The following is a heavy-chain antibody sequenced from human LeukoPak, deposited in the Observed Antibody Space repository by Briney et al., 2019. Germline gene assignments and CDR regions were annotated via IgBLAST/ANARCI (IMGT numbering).Heavy chain of an antibody. D-gene: IGHD1-14*01. J-gene: IGHJ6*02. V-gene: IGHV5-51*01. Sequence: GESLKISCKGSGYSFTTYWIGWVRQMPGRTLEWIGIIYPGGSEVRYSPSLQGQVTISADKSISTAYLQWSSLKASDNAIYYCAWYPPGYYGMDVWGQGTTVTVSS. CDR3: AWYPPGYYGMDV. CDR1: GYSFTTYW. CDR2: IYPGGSEV.